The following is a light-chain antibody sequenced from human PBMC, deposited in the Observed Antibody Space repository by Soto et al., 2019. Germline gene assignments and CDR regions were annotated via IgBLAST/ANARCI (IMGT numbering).Light chain of an antibody. CDR3: QQYYRYPVT. Sequence: DSQLTQYPSTLSASVGERVTITCRASQSPNNWMAWYQQKSGKAPKLLIYDVSTLASGVPSRFSGSVSGTECALTISSLQPDDSATYSCQQYYRYPVTFGQGTKVEVK. V-gene: IGKV1-5*01. CDR2: DVS. CDR1: QSPNNW. J-gene: IGKJ2*01.